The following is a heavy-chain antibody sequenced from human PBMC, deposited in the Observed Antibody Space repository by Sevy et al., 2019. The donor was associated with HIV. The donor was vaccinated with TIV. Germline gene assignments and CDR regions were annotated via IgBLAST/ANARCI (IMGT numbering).Heavy chain of an antibody. CDR3: ARDDIVARDYFDY. CDR1: GFTFSTYS. D-gene: IGHD2-15*01. J-gene: IGHJ4*02. Sequence: GGSLRLSCVASGFTFSTYSMNWVRQAPGKGLEWVYSSSSSSNYIYYADSMKGRFTISGDNAKNSLYLHMNSLRAEDTAVYYCARDDIVARDYFDYWGQGTLVTVSS. V-gene: IGHV3-21*01. CDR2: SSSSSNYI.